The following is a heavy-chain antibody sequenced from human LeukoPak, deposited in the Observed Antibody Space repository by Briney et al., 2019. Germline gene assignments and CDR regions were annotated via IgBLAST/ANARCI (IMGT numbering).Heavy chain of an antibody. Sequence: PGGALRLSCAASGFTFSSYAMSWVRQAPRKGLEWVSAISGSVGSTYYADSVKGRFTISRDNSKNTRYLQMNRLRAEDTAVYYCAKDSQYRYGRLDYWRQGPLVPVSS. CDR2: ISGSVGST. V-gene: IGHV3-23*01. J-gene: IGHJ4*02. CDR3: AKDSQYRYGRLDY. D-gene: IGHD5-18*01. CDR1: GFTFSSYA.